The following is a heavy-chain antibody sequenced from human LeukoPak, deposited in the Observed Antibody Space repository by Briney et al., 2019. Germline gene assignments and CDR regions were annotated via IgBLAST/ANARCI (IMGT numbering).Heavy chain of an antibody. J-gene: IGHJ6*02. Sequence: GGSLRLSCAASGFTFSSYAMHWVRQAPGKGLEWVAVISYDGSNKYYADSVKGRFTISRDNSKNTLYLQINSLRAEDTAVYYCARDMAVTTWGYYYGMDVWGQGTTVTVSS. CDR3: ARDMAVTTWGYYYGMDV. CDR1: GFTFSSYA. V-gene: IGHV3-30-3*01. CDR2: ISYDGSNK. D-gene: IGHD4-17*01.